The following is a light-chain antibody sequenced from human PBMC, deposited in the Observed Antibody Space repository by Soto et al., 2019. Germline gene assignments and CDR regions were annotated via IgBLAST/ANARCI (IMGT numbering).Light chain of an antibody. CDR2: EVT. V-gene: IGLV2-14*01. CDR3: SSYTGTSTLVI. J-gene: IGLJ2*01. CDR1: SSNVGGYKF. Sequence: QSVLTQPASVSGSPGQSITIPCTGTSSNVGGYKFVSWYQQHPGKAPKLMIYEVTKRPSGVSHRFSGSKSGNTASLTISGLQAEDEADYHCSSYTGTSTLVIFGGGTKLTVL.